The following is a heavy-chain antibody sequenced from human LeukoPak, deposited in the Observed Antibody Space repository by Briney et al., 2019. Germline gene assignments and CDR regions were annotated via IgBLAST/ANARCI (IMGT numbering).Heavy chain of an antibody. V-gene: IGHV1-18*01. Sequence: VASVKVSCKASGYTFTSYGISWVRQAPGQGLEWMGWISAYNGNTNYAQKLQGRVTMTTDTSTSTAYMELSSLRSEDTAVYYCARDRVGPYYYDSSGWDYYYYMDVWGKGTTVTVSS. CDR2: ISAYNGNT. CDR3: ARDRVGPYYYDSSGWDYYYYMDV. J-gene: IGHJ6*03. CDR1: GYTFTSYG. D-gene: IGHD3-22*01.